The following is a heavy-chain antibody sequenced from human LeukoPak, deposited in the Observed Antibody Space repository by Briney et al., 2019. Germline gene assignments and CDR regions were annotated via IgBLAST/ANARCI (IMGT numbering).Heavy chain of an antibody. CDR3: AKGKDTLNPYWYFDV. V-gene: IGHV3-20*04. CDR2: INWSGVST. J-gene: IGHJ2*01. CDR1: GFTFDDYA. D-gene: IGHD2-15*01. Sequence: GGSLRLSCAASGFTFDDYAMSWVRQAPGKGLEWVSVINWSGVSTGYADSLKGRFTISTDNTKNSLFLQMNSLRAEITAFYYCAKGKDTLNPYWYFDVWGRGTLVTVSS.